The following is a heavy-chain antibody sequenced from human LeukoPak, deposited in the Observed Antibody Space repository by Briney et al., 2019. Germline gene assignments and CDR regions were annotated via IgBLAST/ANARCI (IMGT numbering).Heavy chain of an antibody. CDR3: AKSAQLAQGLNWFDP. J-gene: IGHJ5*02. CDR2: IWTSGSSR. D-gene: IGHD1-1*01. V-gene: IGHV3-23*01. Sequence: GGSLRLSCAASGLTFSNYAMSWVRQAPGEGLEWVSGIWTSGSSRYHPDSVKRRFTISSENSKNTSYLQMNSLRVEDTAVYYCAKSAQLAQGLNWFDPWGQGTLVTVSS. CDR1: GLTFSNYA.